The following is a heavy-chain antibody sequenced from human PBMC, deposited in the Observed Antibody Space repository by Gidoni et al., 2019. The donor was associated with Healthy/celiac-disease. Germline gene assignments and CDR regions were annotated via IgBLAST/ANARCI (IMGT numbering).Heavy chain of an antibody. CDR2: IKSKTDGGTT. CDR3: TTGGVVVVVAATHWFDP. Sequence: EVQLVESGGGLVKPGGSVGLSCAAAGFTFSNAWMSWVRQAPGKGLEWVGRIKSKTDGGTTDYAAPVKGRFTISRDDSKNTLYLQMNSLKTEDTAVYYCTTGGVVVVVAATHWFDPWGQGTLVTVSS. J-gene: IGHJ5*02. D-gene: IGHD2-15*01. CDR1: GFTFSNAW. V-gene: IGHV3-15*01.